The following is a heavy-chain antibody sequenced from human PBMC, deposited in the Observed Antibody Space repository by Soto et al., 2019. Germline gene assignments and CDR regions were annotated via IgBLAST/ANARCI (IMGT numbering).Heavy chain of an antibody. J-gene: IGHJ4*02. CDR2: TSSDGNNK. V-gene: IGHV3-30*18. CDR1: GFTFSTYG. CDR3: AKGFISEGYCAIGICYHVDY. Sequence: QVQLVESGGGVVQPGGSPTLSCAASGFTFSTYGMHWVRQAPGKGLEWVAVTSSDGNNKHYADSVKGRFTVSRDNSRNTQFLQKNRLRLEDTAMYYCAKGFISEGYCAIGICYHVDYWCQGTPVTVSS. D-gene: IGHD2-8*01.